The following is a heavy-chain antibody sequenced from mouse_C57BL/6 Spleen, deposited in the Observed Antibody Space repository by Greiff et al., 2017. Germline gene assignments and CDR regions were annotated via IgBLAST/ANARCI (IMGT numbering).Heavy chain of an antibody. CDR3: ARTEYDDGDWYGDV. V-gene: IGHV2-2*01. CDR2: IWSGGST. D-gene: IGHD2-4*01. Sequence: QVQLQQSGPGLVQPSPRLSLTCTVSGFSFTSYGVHWVRQSPGQGLEWLGVIWSGGSTDYYAAFIYRLGIRKDNSKSQVFVKINSPQADDTAIFYCARTEYDDGDWYGDVWGTGTTVTVSS. CDR1: GFSFTSYG. J-gene: IGHJ1*03.